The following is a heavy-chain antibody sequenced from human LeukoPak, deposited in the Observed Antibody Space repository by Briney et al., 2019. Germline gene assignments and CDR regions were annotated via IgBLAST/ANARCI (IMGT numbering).Heavy chain of an antibody. CDR2: IYYSGST. J-gene: IGHJ5*02. Sequence: PSETLSLTCTVSGGSISSSSYYWGWIRQPPGKGLEWIGSIYYSGSTYYNPSLKSRVTISVDTSKNQFSLKLSSVTAADTAVYYCARNSYDYVWGSYRRILNWFDPWGQGTLVTVSS. V-gene: IGHV4-39*07. D-gene: IGHD3-16*02. CDR3: ARNSYDYVWGSYRRILNWFDP. CDR1: GGSISSSSYY.